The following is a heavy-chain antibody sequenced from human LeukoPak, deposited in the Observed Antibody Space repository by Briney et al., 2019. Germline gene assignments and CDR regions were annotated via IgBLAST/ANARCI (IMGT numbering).Heavy chain of an antibody. D-gene: IGHD6-19*01. CDR3: EREGMAVGFARFPIFNY. J-gene: IGHJ4*02. Sequence: PSETLSLTCTVSGGSISSYYWNWIRQPPGRGLEWIGDIYYTGSTNYNPSLKSRVTISVDTSKNQFSLRLTSVTAADTAVYYCEREGMAVGFARFPIFNYWGQGTLVTVSS. CDR1: GGSISSYY. V-gene: IGHV4-59*01. CDR2: IYYTGST.